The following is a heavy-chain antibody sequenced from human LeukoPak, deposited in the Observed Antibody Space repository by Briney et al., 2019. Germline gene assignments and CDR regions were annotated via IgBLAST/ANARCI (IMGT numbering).Heavy chain of an antibody. CDR2: ISSSSTYI. V-gene: IGHV3-21*01. CDR1: GFTFSSYS. J-gene: IGHJ4*02. D-gene: IGHD1-7*01. CDR3: ARTLELLDY. Sequence: GESLRLSCAASGFTFSSYSMNWVRQAPGKGLEWVSSISSSSTYIYYADSVKGRCTISRDNAKNSLYLQMNSLRAGDTAVYYCARTLELLDYWGQGTLVTVSS.